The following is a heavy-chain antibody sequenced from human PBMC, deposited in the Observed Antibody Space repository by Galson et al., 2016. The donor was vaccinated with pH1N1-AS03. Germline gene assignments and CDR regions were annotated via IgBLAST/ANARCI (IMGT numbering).Heavy chain of an antibody. CDR1: GYTLTSYY. Sequence: SVKVSCKASGYTLTSYYIHWVRQAPGQGREWMGIINPSDGNTDYAQRFQGRVTMTRDTSTSTVYMELSSLRSDDTAVYYRARVSAGLTGYYYAMDVWGQGTTVTVSS. CDR3: ARVSAGLTGYYYAMDV. CDR2: INPSDGNT. J-gene: IGHJ6*02. D-gene: IGHD4/OR15-4a*01. V-gene: IGHV1-46*01.